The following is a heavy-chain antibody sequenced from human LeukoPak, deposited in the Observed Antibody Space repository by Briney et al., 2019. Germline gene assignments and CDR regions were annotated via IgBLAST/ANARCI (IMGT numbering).Heavy chain of an antibody. V-gene: IGHV1-69*05. CDR2: IIPIFGTA. J-gene: IGHJ4*02. CDR3: ARGKLSWDREGYFDY. CDR1: GGTFSSYA. D-gene: IGHD6-13*01. Sequence: GSSVKVSCKASGGTFSSYAISWVRQAPGQGLEWMGGIIPIFGTANYAQKFQGRVTITTDESTSTASMELSSLRSEDTAVYYCARGKLSWDREGYFDYWGQGTLVTVSS.